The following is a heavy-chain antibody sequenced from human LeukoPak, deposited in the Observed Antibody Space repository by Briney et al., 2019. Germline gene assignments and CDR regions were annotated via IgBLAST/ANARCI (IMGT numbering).Heavy chain of an antibody. CDR1: GGSLSSYY. CDR2: VSHTGST. D-gene: IGHD3/OR15-3a*01. V-gene: IGHV4-59*01. Sequence: SETLSLTCTVSGGSLSSYYWSWIRQPPGKGLEWIGYVSHTGSTNHNPSLKSRVTISVDTSKNLVSLKLSSVTAADTAVYYCARRSDWFDYWGQGTLVTVSS. J-gene: IGHJ4*02. CDR3: ARRSDWFDY.